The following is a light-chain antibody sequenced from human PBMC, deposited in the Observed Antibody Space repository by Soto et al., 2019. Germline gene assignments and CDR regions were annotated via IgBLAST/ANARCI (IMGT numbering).Light chain of an antibody. Sequence: EIVLTQSPATLSLSPGERATLSCRASQSVAYTYLAWFQQKPGQAPRLLIYGASNRATGIPDRFSGSGSGTDFTLNISRLEPEDFAVYYCQQYGTSPFTFGPGTKVDIK. V-gene: IGKV3-20*01. J-gene: IGKJ3*01. CDR3: QQYGTSPFT. CDR2: GAS. CDR1: QSVAYTY.